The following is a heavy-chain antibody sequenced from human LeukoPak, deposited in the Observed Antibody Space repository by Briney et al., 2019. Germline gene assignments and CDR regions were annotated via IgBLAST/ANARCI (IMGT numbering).Heavy chain of an antibody. Sequence: GSLRLSCAVSGFNFRDHWMDWVRQAPGKGLEWVGHIKNDGSESYYVDSLKGRFSISRDNTNNALYLQMDSLRVEDTAVYYCAKNNGWFHLAQWGQGTLVTVSS. CDR1: GFNFRDHW. D-gene: IGHD6-19*01. CDR3: AKNNGWFHLAQ. J-gene: IGHJ4*02. V-gene: IGHV3-7*03. CDR2: IKNDGSES.